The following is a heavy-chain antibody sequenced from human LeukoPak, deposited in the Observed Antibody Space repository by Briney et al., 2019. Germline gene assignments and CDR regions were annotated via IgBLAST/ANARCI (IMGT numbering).Heavy chain of an antibody. CDR2: IYTSGST. CDR3: ARALVVINLFDY. V-gene: IGHV4-61*02. J-gene: IGHJ4*02. D-gene: IGHD3-22*01. CDR1: GGSISSGSYY. Sequence: SETLSLTCTVSGGSISSGSYYWSWIRQPAGKGLEWIGRIYTSGSTNYNPSLKSRVTISVDTSKNQFSLKLSSVTAADTAVYYCARALVVINLFDYWGQGTLVTVSS.